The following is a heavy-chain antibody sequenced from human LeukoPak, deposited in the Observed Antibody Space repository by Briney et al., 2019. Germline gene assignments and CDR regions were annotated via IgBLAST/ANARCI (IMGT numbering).Heavy chain of an antibody. CDR3: AGGDYYDILTGLDP. CDR2: IIPIFGTA. D-gene: IGHD3-9*01. Sequence: SVKVSCKASGGTFSSYAISWVRQAPGQGLEWMGGIIPIFGTANHAQKFQGRVTITADESTSTAYMELSSLRSEDTAVYYCAGGDYYDILTGLDPWGQGTLVTVSS. CDR1: GGTFSSYA. J-gene: IGHJ5*02. V-gene: IGHV1-69*13.